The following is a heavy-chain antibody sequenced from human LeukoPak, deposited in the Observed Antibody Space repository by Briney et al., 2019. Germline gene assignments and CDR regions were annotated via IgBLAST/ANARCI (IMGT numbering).Heavy chain of an antibody. D-gene: IGHD6-13*01. Sequence: SETLSLTCTVSGGSISSSSYYWGWIRQPSGKGLEWIGSIYYSGSTYYNPSLKSRVTISVDTSKNQFSLDLSSVTAADTAVYYCARRIAAAGYFDYWGQGTLVTVSS. CDR3: ARRIAAAGYFDY. CDR1: GGSISSSSYY. V-gene: IGHV4-39*01. CDR2: IYYSGST. J-gene: IGHJ4*02.